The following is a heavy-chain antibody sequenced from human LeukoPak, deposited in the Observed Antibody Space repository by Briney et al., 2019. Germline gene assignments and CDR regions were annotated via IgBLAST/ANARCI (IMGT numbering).Heavy chain of an antibody. CDR1: GYSISSGYY. CDR3: GLRPLSGSYSHFYY. J-gene: IGHJ4*02. Sequence: PSETLSLTCTVSGYSISSGYYWGWTRQPPGKGLQWIGSIYHSGSTYYNPSLKSRVTISVDTSKNQFSLKLSSVTAADTAVYYCGLRPLSGSYSHFYYWGQGTLVTVSS. CDR2: IYHSGST. D-gene: IGHD1-26*01. V-gene: IGHV4-38-2*02.